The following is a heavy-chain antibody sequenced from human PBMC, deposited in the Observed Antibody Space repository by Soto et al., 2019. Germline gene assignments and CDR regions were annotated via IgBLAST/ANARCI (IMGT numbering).Heavy chain of an antibody. J-gene: IGHJ4*02. D-gene: IGHD3-10*01. CDR2: IYYSGKT. CDR1: GGSINSDGYY. CDR3: ARTSSRAYLMFDS. V-gene: IGHV4-31*03. Sequence: QVQLQESGPGLMKPSQTLSLTCTVSGGSINSDGYYWSWIRQHPGKGLELIGHIYYSGKTHYNPSLKRRITISVDTSKNQFSLKLSSVTAADTAVYYCARTSSRAYLMFDSWGQGTLVTVSS.